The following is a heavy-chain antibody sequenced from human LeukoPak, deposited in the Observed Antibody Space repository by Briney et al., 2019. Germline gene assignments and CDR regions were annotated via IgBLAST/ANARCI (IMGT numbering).Heavy chain of an antibody. CDR2: INHSGST. CDR1: GGSFSGYY. V-gene: IGHV4-34*01. J-gene: IGHJ5*02. D-gene: IGHD3-3*01. CDR3: ARGRPYYDFWSGYQNWFDP. Sequence: SETLSLTCAVYGGSFSGYYWSWIRQPPGKGLEWIGEINHSGSTNYNPSLKSRVTISVDTSENQFSLKLSSVTAADTAVYYCARGRPYYDFWSGYQNWFDPWGQGTLVTVSS.